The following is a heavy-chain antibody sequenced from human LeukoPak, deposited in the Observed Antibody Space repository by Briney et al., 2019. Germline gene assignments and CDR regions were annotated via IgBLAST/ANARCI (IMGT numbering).Heavy chain of an antibody. V-gene: IGHV5-51*01. Sequence: GESLKISCKGSGYSFTSYWIGWVRPMPGKGLEWMGIIYPGDSDTRYSPSFQGQVTISADKSISTAYLQWSSLKASDTAMYYCARPGLGYCSGGSCYFDYWGQGTLVTVSS. CDR3: ARPGLGYCSGGSCYFDY. CDR2: IYPGDSDT. D-gene: IGHD2-15*01. CDR1: GYSFTSYW. J-gene: IGHJ4*02.